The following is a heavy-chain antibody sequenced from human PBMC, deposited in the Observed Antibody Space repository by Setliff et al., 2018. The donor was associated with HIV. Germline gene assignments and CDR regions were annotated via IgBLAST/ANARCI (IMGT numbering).Heavy chain of an antibody. CDR2: ISSYNENT. CDR3: ARDGSGSYHVPYYFDF. CDR1: GYTFTSYA. D-gene: IGHD1-26*01. V-gene: IGHV1-18*01. J-gene: IGHJ4*02. Sequence: ASVKVSCKASGYTFTSYAISWVRQAPGQGLEWMGWISSYNENTNYAQSLQGRVTMTTDTPTSTAYMELRSLRSDDTAVYYCARDGSGSYHVPYYFDFWGQGTLVTVSS.